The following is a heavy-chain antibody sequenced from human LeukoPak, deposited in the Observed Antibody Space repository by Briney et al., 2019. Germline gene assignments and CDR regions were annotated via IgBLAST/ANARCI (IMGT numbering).Heavy chain of an antibody. CDR3: ARGSVATYPYYFDY. Sequence: GASVKVSCKASGYTFTTYDINWVRQATGQGLEWMGWMNPNSGNTGYAQKFQGRVTITRNTSISTAYMELSSLRSEDTAVYYCARGSVATYPYYFDYWGQGTLVTVSS. J-gene: IGHJ4*02. V-gene: IGHV1-8*03. CDR2: MNPNSGNT. D-gene: IGHD5-12*01. CDR1: GYTFTTYD.